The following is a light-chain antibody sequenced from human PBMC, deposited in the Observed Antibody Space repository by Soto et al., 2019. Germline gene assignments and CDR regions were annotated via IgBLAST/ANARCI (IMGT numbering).Light chain of an antibody. CDR2: KAS. CDR1: QSISTW. Sequence: DIQMTQSPSTLSASVGDRVTITCRASQSISTWLAWYQQKPGKAPKLLIYKASTLESGVPSRFSGSGSGTEFALTISSLQPDDFATYYCQQYDGYLLTFGGGTKVEIK. V-gene: IGKV1-5*03. CDR3: QQYDGYLLT. J-gene: IGKJ4*01.